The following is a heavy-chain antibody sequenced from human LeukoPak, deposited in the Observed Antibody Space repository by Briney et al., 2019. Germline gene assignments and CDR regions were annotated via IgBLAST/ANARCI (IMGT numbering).Heavy chain of an antibody. CDR2: ISGSGGST. D-gene: IGHD3-22*01. J-gene: IGHJ4*02. CDR3: AKDWYYYDSSGYSH. Sequence: PGGSLRLSCAASGFTFSSYAMSWVRQAPGKGLEWVSAISGSGGSTYYADSVKGRSTISRDNSKNTLYLQMNSLRAEDTAVYYCAKDWYYYDSSGYSHWGQGTLVTVSS. V-gene: IGHV3-23*01. CDR1: GFTFSSYA.